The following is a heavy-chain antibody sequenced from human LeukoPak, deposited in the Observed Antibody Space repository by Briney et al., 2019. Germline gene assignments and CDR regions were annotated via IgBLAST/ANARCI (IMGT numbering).Heavy chain of an antibody. D-gene: IGHD3-3*01. CDR3: ARSGGELRFLEWFHPYYGMDV. V-gene: IGHV4-39*01. CDR1: GGSISSSSYY. Sequence: PSETLSLTCTVYGGSISSSSYYWGWIRQPPGKGLEWIVSIYYSGSTYYNPSLKSRVTISVDTSKNQFSLKLSSVTAADTAVYYCARSGGELRFLEWFHPYYGMDVWGQGTTVTVSS. J-gene: IGHJ6*02. CDR2: IYYSGST.